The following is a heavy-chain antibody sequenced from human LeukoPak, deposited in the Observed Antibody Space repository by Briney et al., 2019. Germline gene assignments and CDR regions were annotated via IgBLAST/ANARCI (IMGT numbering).Heavy chain of an antibody. CDR1: GFTFSSYE. V-gene: IGHV3-48*03. J-gene: IGHJ4*02. Sequence: GGSLRLSCAASGFTFSSYEINWVRQAPGKGLEWVSYISSSGSTIYYADSVKGRFTISRDNAKNSLYLQMNSLRAEDTAVYYCARDSVSYGAGFTFDYWGQGTLVTVSS. CDR3: ARDSVSYGAGFTFDY. D-gene: IGHD5-18*01. CDR2: ISSSGSTI.